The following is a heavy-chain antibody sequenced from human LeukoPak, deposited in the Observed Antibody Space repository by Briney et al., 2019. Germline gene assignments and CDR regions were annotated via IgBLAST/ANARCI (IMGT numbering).Heavy chain of an antibody. J-gene: IGHJ4*02. D-gene: IGHD3-16*01. V-gene: IGHV3-30*18. CDR3: AKGTLGDY. Sequence: PGGSLRFSCAASGFTFSSYGMHWVRPAPGKGLEWVAVISYDGSNKYYADSVRGRFTISRDNSKNTLYLQMNSLRAEDTAVYYCAKGTLGDYWGQGTLVTVSS. CDR1: GFTFSSYG. CDR2: ISYDGSNK.